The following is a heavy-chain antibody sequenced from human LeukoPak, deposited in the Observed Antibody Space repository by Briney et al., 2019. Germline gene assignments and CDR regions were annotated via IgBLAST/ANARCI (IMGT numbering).Heavy chain of an antibody. J-gene: IGHJ4*02. V-gene: IGHV4-59*08. CDR3: AKHLVATTPLFDY. CDR2: IYYSGST. CDR1: GDSISRYY. D-gene: IGHD5-12*01. Sequence: PSETLSLTCTVSGDSISRYYWSWIRQPPGKGLEWIAFIYYSGSTNYNPSLKSRVTISMDTSRNQFSLRLSSVTAADTAVYYCAKHLVATTPLFDYWGQGTLVTVSS.